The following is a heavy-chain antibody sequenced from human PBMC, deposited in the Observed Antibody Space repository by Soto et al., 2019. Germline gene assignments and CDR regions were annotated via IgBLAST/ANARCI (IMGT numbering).Heavy chain of an antibody. D-gene: IGHD3-3*01. CDR3: ARDRNDFWSGYL. CDR1: GGTFSSYT. V-gene: IGHV1-69*04. Sequence: SVKVSCKASGGTFSSYTISWVRQAPGQGLEWMGRIIPILGIANYAQKFQGRVTITADKSTSTAYMELSSLRSEDTAVYYCARDRNDFWSGYLWGQGTLVTVSS. CDR2: IIPILGIA. J-gene: IGHJ4*02.